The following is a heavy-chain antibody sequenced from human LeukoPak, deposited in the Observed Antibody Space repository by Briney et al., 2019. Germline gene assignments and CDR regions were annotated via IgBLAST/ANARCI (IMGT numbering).Heavy chain of an antibody. CDR1: GFTFSDYY. D-gene: IGHD6-13*01. CDR3: ARDGSGMGIAAAGTIDY. CDR2: ISSSGSTI. V-gene: IGHV3-11*04. Sequence: GSLILSCAASGFTFSDYYMSWICQSPGKGLEWVSYISSSGSTIYYADSVKGRFTISRDNAKNSLYLQMNSLRAEDTAVYYCARDGSGMGIAAAGTIDYWGQGTLVTVSS. J-gene: IGHJ4*02.